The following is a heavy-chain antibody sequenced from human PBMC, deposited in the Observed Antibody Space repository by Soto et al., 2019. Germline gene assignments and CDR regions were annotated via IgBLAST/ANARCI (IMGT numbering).Heavy chain of an antibody. CDR2: IYYSGIT. Sequence: QVQLQESGPGLVKPSETLSLTCTVSGGSISSYYWSWIRQPPGKGLEWIGYIYYSGITNYNPSLKRRVTISVDTSKNQFSLKLSSVTAADTVVYYCARYKSNYYYGMDVWGQGTTVTVSS. D-gene: IGHD1-20*01. CDR1: GGSISSYY. J-gene: IGHJ6*02. CDR3: ARYKSNYYYGMDV. V-gene: IGHV4-59*01.